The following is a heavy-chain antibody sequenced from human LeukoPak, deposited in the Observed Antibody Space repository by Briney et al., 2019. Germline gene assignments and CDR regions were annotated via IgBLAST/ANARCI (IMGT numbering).Heavy chain of an antibody. Sequence: ASVKVSCKASGYTFTGYYMHWVRPAPGQGLEWMGWINPNSGGTNYAQKFQGRVTMTRDTSISTAYMELSRLRSDDTAVYYCARDGPIAAAGTGFDYWGQGTLVTVSS. D-gene: IGHD6-13*01. CDR2: INPNSGGT. J-gene: IGHJ4*02. CDR3: ARDGPIAAAGTGFDY. CDR1: GYTFTGYY. V-gene: IGHV1-2*02.